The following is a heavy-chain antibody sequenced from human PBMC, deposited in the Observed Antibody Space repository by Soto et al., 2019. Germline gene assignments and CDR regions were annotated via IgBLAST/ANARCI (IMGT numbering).Heavy chain of an antibody. Sequence: PAETLSPTCTVSGGSISIYYCPWIHQPPGKGLEWIGTIYNRGTTYYNPSLKSRLTISVDTSKNQFSLKLSSVTAAHTAVYYCARRYSSGWLGGFAPWGQGTLVTVSS. CDR2: IYNRGTT. J-gene: IGHJ5*02. CDR1: GGSISIYY. CDR3: ARRYSSGWLGGFAP. D-gene: IGHD6-19*01. V-gene: IGHV4-59*08.